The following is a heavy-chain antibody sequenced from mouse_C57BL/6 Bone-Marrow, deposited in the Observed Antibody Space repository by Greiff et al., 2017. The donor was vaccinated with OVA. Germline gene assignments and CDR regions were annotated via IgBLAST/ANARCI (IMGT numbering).Heavy chain of an antibody. CDR3: ARYYYGSSY. Sequence: EVKLQESGPELVKPGASVKMSCKASGYTFTDYNMHWVKQSHGKSLEWIGYINPNNGGTSYNQKFKGKATLTVNTSSSTAYMELRSLTSEDSSVYYCARYYYGSSYWGQGTTLTVAS. V-gene: IGHV1-22*01. CDR1: GYTFTDYN. J-gene: IGHJ2*01. D-gene: IGHD1-1*01. CDR2: INPNNGGT.